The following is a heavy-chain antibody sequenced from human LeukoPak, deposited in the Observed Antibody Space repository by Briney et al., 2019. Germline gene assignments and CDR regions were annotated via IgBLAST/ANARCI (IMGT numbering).Heavy chain of an antibody. Sequence: GGSLRLSCAASGFTFSSYSMNWVRQAPGKGLVWVARINSDGSSTEYADSMKGRFTISRDNAKNTLYLQMNSLRVEDTAVYYCSRGFWGWEVDYWGQGTLVTVSS. V-gene: IGHV3-74*01. D-gene: IGHD3-3*01. J-gene: IGHJ4*02. CDR3: SRGFWGWEVDY. CDR2: INSDGSST. CDR1: GFTFSSYS.